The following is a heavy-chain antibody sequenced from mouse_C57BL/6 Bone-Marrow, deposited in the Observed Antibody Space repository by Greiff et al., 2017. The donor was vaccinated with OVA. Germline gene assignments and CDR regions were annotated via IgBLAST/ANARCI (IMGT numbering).Heavy chain of an antibody. CDR3: TSYGNFDY. V-gene: IGHV14-4*01. CDR2: IDPENGDT. Sequence: VHVKQSGAELVRPGASVKLSCTASGFNIKDDYMHWVKQRPEQGLEWIGWIDPENGDTEYASKFQGKATITADTSSNTAYLQFSSLTSEDTAVYYCTSYGNFDYWGQGTTLTVSS. D-gene: IGHD2-1*01. CDR1: GFNIKDDY. J-gene: IGHJ2*01.